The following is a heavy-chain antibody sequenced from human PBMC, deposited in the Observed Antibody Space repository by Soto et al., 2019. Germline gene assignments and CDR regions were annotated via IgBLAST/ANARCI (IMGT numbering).Heavy chain of an antibody. J-gene: IGHJ5*02. D-gene: IGHD6-13*01. CDR1: GGSISSYY. CDR3: ARGGQHPPINWFDP. V-gene: IGHV4-59*01. Sequence: SETLSLTCTVSGGSISSYYWSWIRQPPGKGLEWIGYIYYSGSTNYNPSLKSRVTISVDTSKNQFSLKLSSVTAADTAVYFCARGGQHPPINWFDPWGQGTLVTVSS. CDR2: IYYSGST.